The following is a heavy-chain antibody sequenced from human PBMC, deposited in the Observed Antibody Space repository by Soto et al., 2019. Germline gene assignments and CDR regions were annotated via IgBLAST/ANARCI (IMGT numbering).Heavy chain of an antibody. V-gene: IGHV4-59*01. CDR1: GGSISSYY. CDR3: ARLGYCSSTSCYGHTAYYYMDV. J-gene: IGHJ6*03. Sequence: SETLSLTCTVSGGSISSYYWSWIRQPPGKGLEWIGYIYYSGSTNYNPSLKSRVTISVDTSKNQFSLKLSSVTAADTAVYYCARLGYCSSTSCYGHTAYYYMDVWGKGTTVTVSS. D-gene: IGHD2-2*01. CDR2: IYYSGST.